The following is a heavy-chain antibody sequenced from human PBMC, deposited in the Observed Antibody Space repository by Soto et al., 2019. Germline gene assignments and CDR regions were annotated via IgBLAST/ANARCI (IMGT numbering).Heavy chain of an antibody. Sequence: EVQLLESGGGLVQPGGSLRLSFAASGSTFSSYAMSWVRQAPGQGLEWVSAISGSGGSTYYADSVKGRFTISRDNSKITLYLQMNSLRAEDTAVYYCAKNALPPLYPNCYGSGSYPYQRDYWGQGTLVTVSS. CDR2: ISGSGGST. CDR3: AKNALPPLYPNCYGSGSYPYQRDY. D-gene: IGHD3-10*01. J-gene: IGHJ4*02. V-gene: IGHV3-23*01. CDR1: GSTFSSYA.